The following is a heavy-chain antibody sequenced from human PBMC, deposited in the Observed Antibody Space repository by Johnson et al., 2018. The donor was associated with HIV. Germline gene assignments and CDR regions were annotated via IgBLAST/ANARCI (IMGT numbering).Heavy chain of an antibody. CDR2: IDWTGANA. CDR3: ASPLEAAAGPMDAFDI. V-gene: IGHV3-20*04. D-gene: IGHD6-13*01. CDR1: GFMFDDYA. J-gene: IGHJ3*02. Sequence: VQLVESGGGVERPGESLRLSCVGSGFMFDDYAMSWVRQVPGQGLEWVSGIDWTGANAGYADSVKGRFTLSRDNAKNSLYLQMNSLRVEDTALYYCASPLEAAAGPMDAFDIWGQGTMVTVSS.